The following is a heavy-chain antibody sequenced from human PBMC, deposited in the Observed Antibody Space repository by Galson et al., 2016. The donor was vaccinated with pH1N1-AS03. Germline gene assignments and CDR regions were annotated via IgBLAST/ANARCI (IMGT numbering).Heavy chain of an antibody. J-gene: IGHJ3*02. CDR1: GDSVSGGSHY. D-gene: IGHD3-16*01. Sequence: LTCTVSGDSVSGGSHYWNWVRQPPGKGLEWIAYIYYNGATKYNPSLQSRVTISVDSSKNQFALKLTSVTAADTAVYFCARSKGITLVDDGAFDIWGRGTMVTVSS. V-gene: IGHV4-61*01. CDR2: IYYNGAT. CDR3: ARSKGITLVDDGAFDI.